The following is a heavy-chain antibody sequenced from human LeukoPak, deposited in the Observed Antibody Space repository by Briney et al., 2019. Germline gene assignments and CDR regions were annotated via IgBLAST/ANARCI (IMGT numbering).Heavy chain of an antibody. CDR1: GFSFSTHW. D-gene: IGHD5-24*01. CDR2: IKQDGSDK. CDR3: AGDEGWTFDI. Sequence: PGGSLRLSCAASGFSFSTHWMSWFRQAPGKGLEWVALIKQDGSDKHYVDSVKGRFTISRDNAKNSLYLQMNSLRADDTAGYYCAGDEGWTFDIWGQGTKVTVSS. V-gene: IGHV3-7*01. J-gene: IGHJ3*02.